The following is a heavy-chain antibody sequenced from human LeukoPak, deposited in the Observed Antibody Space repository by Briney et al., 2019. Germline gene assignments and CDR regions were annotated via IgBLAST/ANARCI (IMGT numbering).Heavy chain of an antibody. J-gene: IGHJ3*02. V-gene: IGHV3-30*18. CDR2: ISYDGSNK. CDR3: AKGGRGYFLDAFDI. Sequence: GGSLRLSCAASGFTFSSYGMHWVRQAPGKGLEWVAVISYDGSNKYYADSVKGRFTISRDNSKNTLYLQMNSLRAEDTAVYYCAKGGRGYFLDAFDIWGQGTMVTVSS. CDR1: GFTFSSYG. D-gene: IGHD3-22*01.